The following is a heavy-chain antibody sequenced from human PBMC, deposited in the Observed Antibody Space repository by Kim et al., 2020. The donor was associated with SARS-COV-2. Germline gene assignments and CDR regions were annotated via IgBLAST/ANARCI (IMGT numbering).Heavy chain of an antibody. D-gene: IGHD3-10*01. V-gene: IGHV5-51*01. CDR3: ARSSLHYYGSGTPLVGAFDI. CDR1: GYSFTSYW. J-gene: IGHJ3*02. CDR2: IYPGDSDT. Sequence: GESLKISCKGSGYSFTSYWIGWVRQMPGKGLEWMGIIYPGDSDTRYSPSFQGQVTISADKSISTAYLQWSSLKASDTAMYYCARSSLHYYGSGTPLVGAFDIWGQGTMVTVSS.